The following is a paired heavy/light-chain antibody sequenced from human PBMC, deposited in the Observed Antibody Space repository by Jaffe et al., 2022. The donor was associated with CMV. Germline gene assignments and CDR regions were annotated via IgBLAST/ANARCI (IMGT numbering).Light chain of an antibody. Sequence: YELTQPPSVSVSPGQTARITCSGDALPKEFTSWYQQKAGQAPVLLIYKDIERPSGIPERFSGSSSGTTVTLSISGVQAEDDGDYCCQSADHSGDYVVFGGGTKLTVL. V-gene: IGLV3-25*03. CDR1: ALPKEF. J-gene: IGLJ3*02. CDR2: KDI. CDR3: QSADHSGDYVV.
Heavy chain of an antibody. D-gene: IGHD6-6*01. CDR2: ISGNAIYA. CDR3: AKEGSPGPLARSRDYFFDY. V-gene: IGHV3-23*01. J-gene: IGHJ4*02. CDR1: GFTFNNFA. Sequence: EVQLLESGGGLVQPGGSLRLSCAASGFTFNNFAMSWVRQTPGKGLEWVSAISGNAIYAYYADSVKGRFTVSRDNSNNTLYLQMNSLRAEDTAVYFCAKEGSPGPLARSRDYFFDYWGQGILVTVSS.